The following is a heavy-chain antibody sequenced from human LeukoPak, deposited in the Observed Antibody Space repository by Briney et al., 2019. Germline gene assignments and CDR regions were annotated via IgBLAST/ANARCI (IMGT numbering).Heavy chain of an antibody. D-gene: IGHD3-10*01. CDR1: GYSFTNYW. CDR3: ARPSASGSKSDRGWFGS. CDR2: IYPGDSDT. J-gene: IGHJ5*01. V-gene: IGHV5-51*01. Sequence: GESLRISCRDSGYSFTNYWIGWVRQMPGKGLEWMGIIYPGDSDTRYSPSFQGQVTISVDKSTSTAYLQWSSLKASDTAMYYCARPSASGSKSDRGWFGSWGQGTLVTVSS.